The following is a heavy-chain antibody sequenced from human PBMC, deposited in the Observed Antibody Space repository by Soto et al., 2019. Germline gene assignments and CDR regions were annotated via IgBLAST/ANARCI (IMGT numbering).Heavy chain of an antibody. Sequence: EVQVVESGGGLVQPGGSLRLSCAASGFTVSTKYMSWVRQAPGKGLEWVSVIYSGGSTFYADSVRGSFTSSRDNSKNTVNLHMTSLRAEDTAVYYCARDPWAADYWGQGSLVTVSS. CDR3: ARDPWAADY. D-gene: IGHD3-16*01. V-gene: IGHV3-66*01. J-gene: IGHJ4*02. CDR1: GFTVSTKY. CDR2: IYSGGST.